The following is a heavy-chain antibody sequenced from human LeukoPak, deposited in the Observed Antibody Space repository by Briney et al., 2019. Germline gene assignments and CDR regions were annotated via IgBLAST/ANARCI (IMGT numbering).Heavy chain of an antibody. Sequence: SETLSLTCTVSGGSITSGNYYWSWIRHPAGKGLEWIGRIYTSGSTNYNPSLKSRVTISGDASKNQFSLKLNSVTAADTAVYYCARGGDAAPFDFWGQGTLVTVSS. V-gene: IGHV4-61*02. CDR3: ARGGDAAPFDF. CDR1: GGSITSGNYY. CDR2: IYTSGST. D-gene: IGHD5-12*01. J-gene: IGHJ4*02.